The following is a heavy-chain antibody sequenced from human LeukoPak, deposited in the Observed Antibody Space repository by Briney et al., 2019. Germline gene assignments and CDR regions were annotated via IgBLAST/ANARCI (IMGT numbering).Heavy chain of an antibody. D-gene: IGHD3-10*01. V-gene: IGHV3-7*01. Sequence: GGSLRLACAGSGFTFTTYWMGWVHQAPGKGLEWVANINQDGSEKYYVDSVKDRFTISRDNAKNSLYLQMNSLRAEDAAVYYCARPLKYYYGSETYFWFDPWGQGTLVTVSS. J-gene: IGHJ5*02. CDR1: GFTFTTYW. CDR2: INQDGSEK. CDR3: ARPLKYYYGSETYFWFDP.